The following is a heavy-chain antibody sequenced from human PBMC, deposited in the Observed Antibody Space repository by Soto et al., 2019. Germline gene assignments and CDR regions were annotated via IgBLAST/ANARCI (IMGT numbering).Heavy chain of an antibody. CDR1: GGSISSSSHH. CDR3: ARLCGTTSYYHYYHYVDV. J-gene: IGHJ6*03. Sequence: PSETLSLTCTVSGGSISSSSHHWAWIRQPPGKGLEWIGSIYYSGNTYHNPSLKSRVTISVDTSKDQFSLKLSSVTAADTAVYYCARLCGTTSYYHYYHYVDVWGKGTTVTVSS. V-gene: IGHV4-39*01. CDR2: IYYSGNT. D-gene: IGHD2-21*01.